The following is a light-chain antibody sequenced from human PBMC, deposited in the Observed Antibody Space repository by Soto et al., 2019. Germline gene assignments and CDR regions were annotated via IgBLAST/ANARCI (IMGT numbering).Light chain of an antibody. CDR1: QSINNL. Sequence: DFQMTQSPATMAASAVGSVTSTCSASQSINNLLAWYQQKPGKDPKLLIYDVSTLESGVPSRFSGSGSGTEFTLTISSLQPEDFATYYCQQYDSYQLTFGGGTKVDIK. CDR2: DVS. CDR3: QQYDSYQLT. J-gene: IGKJ4*01. V-gene: IGKV1-5*01.